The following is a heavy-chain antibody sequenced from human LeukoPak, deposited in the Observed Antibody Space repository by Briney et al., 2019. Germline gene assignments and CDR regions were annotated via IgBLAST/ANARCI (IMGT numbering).Heavy chain of an antibody. J-gene: IGHJ4*02. Sequence: ASVKVSCKASGYTFTSYGISWVRQAPGQGLEWMGWISAYNGNTHYAQKFQGRVTMTTDTSTNTVYMELRSLRSDDTAVYYCARDLTTDIKFDYWGQGTLVTVSS. V-gene: IGHV1-18*01. CDR2: ISAYNGNT. CDR1: GYTFTSYG. D-gene: IGHD4-11*01. CDR3: ARDLTTDIKFDY.